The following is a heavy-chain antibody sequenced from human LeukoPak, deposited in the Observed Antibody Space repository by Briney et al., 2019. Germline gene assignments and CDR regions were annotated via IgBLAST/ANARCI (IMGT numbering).Heavy chain of an antibody. V-gene: IGHV1-8*03. CDR1: GYTFTSYD. CDR3: ARGENYDFVFDP. D-gene: IGHD3-3*01. J-gene: IGHJ5*02. Sequence: ASVKVSCKASGYTFTSYDINWVRQATGQGLEWMGWMNPNSGNTGYAQKFQGRVTITRNTSISTAYIELSSLRSEDTAVYYCARGENYDFVFDPWGQGTLVTVSS. CDR2: MNPNSGNT.